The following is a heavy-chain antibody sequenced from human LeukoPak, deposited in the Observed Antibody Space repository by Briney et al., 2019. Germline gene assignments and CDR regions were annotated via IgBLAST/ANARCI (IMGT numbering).Heavy chain of an antibody. CDR2: IYTSGST. Sequence: SETLSLTCTVSGGSISSYYWSWIRQPAGKGLEWIGRIYTSGSTNYNPSLKSRVTMSVDTSKNQFSLKLSSVTAADTAVYYCVRDCSGGSCCSGGIDYWGQGTLVTVSS. CDR3: VRDCSGGSCCSGGIDY. CDR1: GGSISSYY. V-gene: IGHV4-4*07. J-gene: IGHJ4*02. D-gene: IGHD2-15*01.